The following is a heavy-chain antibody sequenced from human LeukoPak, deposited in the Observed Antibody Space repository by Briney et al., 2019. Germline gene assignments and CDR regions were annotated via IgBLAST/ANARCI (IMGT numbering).Heavy chain of an antibody. J-gene: IGHJ6*03. CDR1: GFTVSSYY. CDR3: ARGPPYSSSWYDYYYYMDV. CDR2: IYSGGST. V-gene: IGHV3-53*05. Sequence: PGGSLRLSCAASGFTVSSYYMSWVRQAPGKGLEWVSVIYSGGSTYYADSVKGRFTISRDNSKNTLYLQMNSLRPEDTAVYYCARGPPYSSSWYDYYYYMDVWGKGTTVTVSS. D-gene: IGHD6-13*01.